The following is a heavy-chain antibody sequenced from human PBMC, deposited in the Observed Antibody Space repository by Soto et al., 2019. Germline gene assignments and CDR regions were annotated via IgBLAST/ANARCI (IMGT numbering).Heavy chain of an antibody. CDR1: GGTFSNSG. V-gene: IGHV1-69*01. Sequence: QVQLVQSGAEVKKPGSSVKVSCKASGGTFSNSGISWVRQAPGQGLEWMGGIVPIFVTANYAQRFRGRATITADESTNTAYLDLSSLRAGDTAVYYCAREGGTYALDSWGQGTLVTVSS. J-gene: IGHJ4*02. CDR3: AREGGTYALDS. CDR2: IVPIFVTA.